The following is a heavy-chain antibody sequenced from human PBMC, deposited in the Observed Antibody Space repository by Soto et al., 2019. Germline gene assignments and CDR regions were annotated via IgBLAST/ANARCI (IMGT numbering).Heavy chain of an antibody. CDR2: IIPIFGTA. Sequence: SVKVSCNAAGGPFSSYAIIWVRQAPGQGLEWMGGIIPIFGTANYAQKFQGRVTITADESTSTAYMELSSLRSEDTAVYYCERKLAHAFDIWAQRTMVTVSS. CDR3: ERKLAHAFDI. D-gene: IGHD6-6*01. J-gene: IGHJ3*02. CDR1: GGPFSSYA. V-gene: IGHV1-69*01.